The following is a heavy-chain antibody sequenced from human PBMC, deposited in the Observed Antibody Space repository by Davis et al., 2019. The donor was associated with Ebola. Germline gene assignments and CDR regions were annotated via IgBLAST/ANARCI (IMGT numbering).Heavy chain of an antibody. CDR3: ARCNVGHGRRFDP. CDR1: GGSFSGYY. J-gene: IGHJ5*02. Sequence: PSETLSLTCAVYGGSFSGYYWSWIRQPPGKGLEWIGEINHSGSTNYNPSLKSRVTISVDTSKNQFSLKLSSVTAADTAVYYCARCNVGHGRRFDPWGQGTLVTVSS. D-gene: IGHD2/OR15-2a*01. CDR2: INHSGST. V-gene: IGHV4-34*01.